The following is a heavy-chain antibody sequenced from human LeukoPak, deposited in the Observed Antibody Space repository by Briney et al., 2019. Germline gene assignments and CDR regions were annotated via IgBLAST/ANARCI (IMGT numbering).Heavy chain of an antibody. CDR2: IDPSDSST. V-gene: IGHV5-10-1*01. CDR1: GYSFISYW. D-gene: IGHD1-14*01. CDR3: ARHPGSKRFDP. J-gene: IGHJ5*02. Sequence: NHGESLRISCEGSGYSFISYWITWVRQMPGKGLEWVGRIDPSDSSTTYSPSFQGHVTISIDKSISTAYLQWSSLKASDTAMYYCARHPGSKRFDPWGQGTLVSVSS.